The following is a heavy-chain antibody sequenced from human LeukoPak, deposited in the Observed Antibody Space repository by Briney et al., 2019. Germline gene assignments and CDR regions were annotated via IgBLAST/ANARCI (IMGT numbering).Heavy chain of an antibody. CDR2: ISYDGINK. CDR3: ARPGSGVSLDY. Sequence: GGSLRLSCAASGFTFSSYTMHWVRQAPGKGLEWVAVISYDGINKYYADSVKGRFTISRDNSKNTLYLQMNSLRVEDTAVYYCARPGSGVSLDYWGQGTLVTVSS. CDR1: GFTFSSYT. J-gene: IGHJ4*02. V-gene: IGHV3-30-3*01. D-gene: IGHD2-8*01.